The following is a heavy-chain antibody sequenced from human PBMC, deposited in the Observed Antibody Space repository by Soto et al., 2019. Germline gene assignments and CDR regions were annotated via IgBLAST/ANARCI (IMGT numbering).Heavy chain of an antibody. CDR2: IYYSGST. CDR3: ARSLIRAGVYFQH. CDR1: GGSISSSSYY. J-gene: IGHJ1*01. V-gene: IGHV4-39*01. Sequence: QLQLQESGPGLVKPSETLSLTCTVSGGSISSSSYYWGWIRQPPGKGLEWIGSIYYSGSTYYNPSLKSRVTISVDTSKNQFSLKLSSVTAADTAVYYCARSLIRAGVYFQHWGQGTLVTVSS. D-gene: IGHD6-19*01.